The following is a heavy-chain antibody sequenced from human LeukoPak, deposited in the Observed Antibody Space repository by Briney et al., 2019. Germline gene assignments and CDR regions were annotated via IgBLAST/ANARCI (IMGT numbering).Heavy chain of an antibody. V-gene: IGHV3-30*02. CDR3: AKDGVGAAAFDL. CDR2: IRYDGSNK. D-gene: IGHD6-13*01. Sequence: GGSLRLSCAASGFTFSHYGTHWVRQAPGTGLEWVAFIRYDGSNKYYATSVKGRFTISRDNSENTLHLQMDTPRSDDTATYYCAKDGVGAAAFDLWGRGTLVTVSS. CDR1: GFTFSHYG. J-gene: IGHJ5*02.